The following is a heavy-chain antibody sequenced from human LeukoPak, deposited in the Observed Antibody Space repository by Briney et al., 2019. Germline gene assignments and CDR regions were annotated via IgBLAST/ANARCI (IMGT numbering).Heavy chain of an antibody. CDR3: ARDKGPSYLSSFDY. D-gene: IGHD2-2*01. CDR2: ISYDGSNE. V-gene: IGHV3-30*04. CDR1: GFTFSSYV. J-gene: IGHJ4*02. Sequence: GGSLRHSCAASGFTFSSYVMHWVRQAPGKGLEWVAIISYDGSNEYYADSVKGRFTISRDNSKNTLYLQMNSLRAADTAVYYCARDKGPSYLSSFDYWGQGTLVTVSS.